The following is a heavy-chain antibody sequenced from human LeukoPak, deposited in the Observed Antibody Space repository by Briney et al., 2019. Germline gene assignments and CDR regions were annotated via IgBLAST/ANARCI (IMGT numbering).Heavy chain of an antibody. D-gene: IGHD3-10*01. Sequence: GGSLRLSCAASGFTFSSYAMHWVRQAPGKGLEWVAVISYDGSNKYYADSVKGRFTISRDNSKNTLYLQMNSLRAEDTAVYYCARDLLLWFGELFDWGQGTLVTVSS. CDR3: ARDLLLWFGELFD. CDR2: ISYDGSNK. V-gene: IGHV3-30-3*01. CDR1: GFTFSSYA. J-gene: IGHJ4*02.